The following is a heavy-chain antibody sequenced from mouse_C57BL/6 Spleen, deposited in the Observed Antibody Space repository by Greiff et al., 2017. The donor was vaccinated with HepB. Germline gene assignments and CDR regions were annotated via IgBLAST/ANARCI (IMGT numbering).Heavy chain of an antibody. CDR1: GFTFSSYA. CDR3: TRVKNSNYYFDY. CDR2: ISSGGDYI. J-gene: IGHJ2*01. Sequence: DVMLVESGEGLVKPGGSLKLSCAASGFTFSSYAMSWVRQTPEKRLEWVAYISSGGDYIYYADTVKGRFTISRDNARNTLYLQMSSLKSEDTAMYYCTRVKNSNYYFDYWGQGTTLTVAS. D-gene: IGHD2-5*01. V-gene: IGHV5-9-1*02.